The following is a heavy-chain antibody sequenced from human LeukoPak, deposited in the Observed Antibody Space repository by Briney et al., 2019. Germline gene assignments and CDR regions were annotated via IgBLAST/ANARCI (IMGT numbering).Heavy chain of an antibody. Sequence: ASVKVSCKASGYTFTGYYMHWVRQAPGQGLEWMGWINPNSGGTNYAQKFQGRVTMTRDTSISTAYMELSRLRSDDTAVYYCARARGSYDILTGLSNWFDPWGQGTLVTVSS. CDR1: GYTFTGYY. CDR3: ARARGSYDILTGLSNWFDP. D-gene: IGHD3-9*01. V-gene: IGHV1-2*02. CDR2: INPNSGGT. J-gene: IGHJ5*02.